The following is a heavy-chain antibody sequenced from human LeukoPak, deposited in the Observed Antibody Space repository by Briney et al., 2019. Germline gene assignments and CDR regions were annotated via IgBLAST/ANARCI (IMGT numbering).Heavy chain of an antibody. J-gene: IGHJ4*02. CDR2: ISYDGSNK. Sequence: GRSLRLSCAASGFTFSSYAMHWVRQAPGKGLEWVAVISYDGSNKYYADSVKGRFTISRDNSKNTLYLQMNSLRAEDTAVYYCARAATSYFLEWLLSLDYWGQGTLVTVSS. CDR1: GFTFSSYA. CDR3: ARAATSYFLEWLLSLDY. V-gene: IGHV3-30-3*01. D-gene: IGHD3-3*01.